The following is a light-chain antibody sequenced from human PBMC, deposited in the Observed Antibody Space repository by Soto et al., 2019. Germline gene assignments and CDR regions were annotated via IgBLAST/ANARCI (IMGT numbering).Light chain of an antibody. Sequence: DIVMTQSPDSLAVSLGERATINCKSSQSLLSSSSDHYYLAWYQQKPGQPPRLLLYWASARESGVADRFSGSGSGTTFTLTFISPHAEDPPVYFRPQHLTPPRTFGQGT. CDR1: QSLLSSSSDHYY. J-gene: IGKJ2*01. CDR2: WAS. CDR3: PQHLTPPRT. V-gene: IGKV4-1*01.